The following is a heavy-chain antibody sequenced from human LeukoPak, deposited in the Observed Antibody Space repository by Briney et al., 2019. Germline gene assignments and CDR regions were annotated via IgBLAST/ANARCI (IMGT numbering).Heavy chain of an antibody. CDR3: ARVPKGSGYFNY. Sequence: PSETLSLTCTVAGGSISSYYWSWIRQRPGKGLEWIGYIYYSGSMNYNPSLKSRVTISVDTSKNQVSLKLTSVTAADTAVYYCARVPKGSGYFNYWGQGTLVTVSS. CDR2: IYYSGSM. D-gene: IGHD3-10*01. V-gene: IGHV4-59*01. CDR1: GGSISSYY. J-gene: IGHJ4*02.